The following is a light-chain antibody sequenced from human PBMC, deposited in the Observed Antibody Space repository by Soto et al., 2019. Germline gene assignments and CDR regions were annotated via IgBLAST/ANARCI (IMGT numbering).Light chain of an antibody. CDR3: ETRDNNTRV. CDR1: SGHSSYI. V-gene: IGLV4-60*03. CDR2: FEGSGSY. J-gene: IGLJ2*01. Sequence: QSVLTQSSSASASLGSSVKLTCTLTSGHSSYIIAWHQQQPGKAPRYLMKFEGSGSYNKGSGVPDRFSGSSSGADRYLTISNLQSEDEADYYCETRDNNTRVFGGGTKLTVL.